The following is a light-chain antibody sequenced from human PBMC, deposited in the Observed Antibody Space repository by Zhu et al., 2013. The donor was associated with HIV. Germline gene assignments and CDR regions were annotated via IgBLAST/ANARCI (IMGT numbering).Light chain of an antibody. J-gene: IGKJ2*01. V-gene: IGKV3-20*01. CDR3: HQYSSSPNT. Sequence: EIVLTQSPATLSLSPGERATLSCRASQSINTYLAWYQQRPGQAPRLLIYGASSRATGIPDRFSGSGSGTDFTLTISRLEPEDSAVYYCHQYSSSPNTFGQGAKLEIK. CDR1: QSINTY. CDR2: GAS.